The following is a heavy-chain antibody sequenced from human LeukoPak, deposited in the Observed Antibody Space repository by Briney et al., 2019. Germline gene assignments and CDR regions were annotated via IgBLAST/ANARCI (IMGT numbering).Heavy chain of an antibody. CDR3: ARRILFNGGAFDI. Sequence: SETLSLTCTVSGGSISSSSYYWGWIRQPPGKGLEWIGSIYYSGSTYYNPSLKSRVTISVDTSKNQLSLKLSSVTAADTAVYYCARRILFNGGAFDIWGQGTMVTVSS. CDR1: GGSISSSSYY. D-gene: IGHD3-3*01. J-gene: IGHJ3*02. CDR2: IYYSGST. V-gene: IGHV4-39*01.